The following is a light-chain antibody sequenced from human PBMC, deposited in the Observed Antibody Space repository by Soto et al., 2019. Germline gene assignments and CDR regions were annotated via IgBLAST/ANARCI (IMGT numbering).Light chain of an antibody. CDR3: QQYGSSPT. Sequence: VLTHAPGTLSLSPGERATLSCRASQSVSSSYLAWYQQKPGQAPRLLIYGASSRATGIPDRFSGSGSGTDFTLTISRLEPEDFAVYYCQQYGSSPTFGQGTRLEIK. V-gene: IGKV3-20*01. J-gene: IGKJ5*01. CDR2: GAS. CDR1: QSVSSSY.